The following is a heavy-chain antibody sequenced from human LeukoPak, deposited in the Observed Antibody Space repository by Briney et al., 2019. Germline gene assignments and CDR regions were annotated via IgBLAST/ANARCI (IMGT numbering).Heavy chain of an antibody. CDR1: GFTFSSYG. Sequence: GGSLRLYCAASGFTFSSYGMHWVRQAPGKGLEWVAVIWYDGSNKYYADSVKGRFTISRDNSKNTLYLQMNSLRAEDTAVYYCARDGDYGDYGDYWGQGTLVTVSS. CDR2: IWYDGSNK. D-gene: IGHD4-17*01. J-gene: IGHJ4*02. CDR3: ARDGDYGDYGDY. V-gene: IGHV3-33*01.